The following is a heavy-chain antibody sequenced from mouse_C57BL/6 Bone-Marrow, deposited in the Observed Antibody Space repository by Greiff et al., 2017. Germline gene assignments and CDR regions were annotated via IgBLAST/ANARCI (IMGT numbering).Heavy chain of an antibody. J-gene: IGHJ3*01. CDR3: ARALYDPWFAY. CDR2: IDPSDSET. V-gene: IGHV1-52*01. Sequence: QVQLKESGAELVRPGSSVKLSCKASGYTFTSYWMHWVKQRPIQGLEWIGNIDPSDSETHYNQKFKDKATLTVDKSSSTAYMQLSSLTSEDSAVYYCARALYDPWFAYWGQGTLVTVSA. D-gene: IGHD2-10*02. CDR1: GYTFTSYW.